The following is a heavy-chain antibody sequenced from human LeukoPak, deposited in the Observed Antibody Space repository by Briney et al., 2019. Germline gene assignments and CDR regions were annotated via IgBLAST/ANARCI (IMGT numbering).Heavy chain of an antibody. J-gene: IGHJ4*02. CDR1: TFTFSNYG. CDR3: ARGRPHGNDY. Sequence: PGGSLRLSCADSTFTFSNYGWNWVRQAPGKGLVWVSRIASDGSSTTYAGSVKGRFSISRDNAKNTLYLQMNSLRVEDTAVYYCARGRPHGNDYWGQGTLVTVSS. CDR2: IASDGSST. D-gene: IGHD4-23*01. V-gene: IGHV3-74*01.